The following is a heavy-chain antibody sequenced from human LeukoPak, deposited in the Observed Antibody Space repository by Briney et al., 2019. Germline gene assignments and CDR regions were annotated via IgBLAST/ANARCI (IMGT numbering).Heavy chain of an antibody. CDR3: TRDHGGYCFDY. J-gene: IGHJ4*02. CDR2: INEDGSEK. CDR1: GFPFSSYW. Sequence: PGGSLRLSCVASGFPFSSYWMSWVRQAPGKGLEWVANINEDGSEKYYVDSVKGRFTISRDNAKNSLYLQMNSLRAEDTAVYYCTRDHGGYCFDYWGQETLVTVSS. V-gene: IGHV3-7*01. D-gene: IGHD2-21*01.